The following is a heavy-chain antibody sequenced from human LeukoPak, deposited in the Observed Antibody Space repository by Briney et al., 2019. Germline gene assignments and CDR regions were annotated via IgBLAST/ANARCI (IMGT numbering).Heavy chain of an antibody. CDR2: ISGSGGST. V-gene: IGHV3-23*01. J-gene: IGHJ3*02. Sequence: GGSLRLSCAASGFTFSSYAMSWVRQAPGKGLEWVSAISGSGGSTYYADSVKGGFTISRDNSKNTLYVQMNSLRADDTAVYYCAKGGCGGDCYPYDAFDIWGQGTMVTVSS. CDR3: AKGGCGGDCYPYDAFDI. CDR1: GFTFSSYA. D-gene: IGHD2-21*02.